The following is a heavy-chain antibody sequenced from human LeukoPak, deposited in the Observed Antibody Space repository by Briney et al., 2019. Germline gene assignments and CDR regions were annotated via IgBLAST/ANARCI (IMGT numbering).Heavy chain of an antibody. CDR3: ARGPPLTYDGSGYYFFDY. CDR1: GGSFSGYY. J-gene: IGHJ4*02. CDR2: INHSGST. D-gene: IGHD3-22*01. V-gene: IGHV4-34*01. Sequence: PSETLSLTCAVYGGSFSGYYWSWIRQPPGKGLEWIGEINHSGSTNYNPSLKSRVTISVDTSKNQFSLKLSSVTAADTAVYYCARGPPLTYDGSGYYFFDYWGQGTLVTVSS.